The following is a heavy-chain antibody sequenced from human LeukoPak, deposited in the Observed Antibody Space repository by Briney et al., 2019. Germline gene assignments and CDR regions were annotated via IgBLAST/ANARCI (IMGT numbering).Heavy chain of an antibody. V-gene: IGHV3-30-3*01. Sequence: PGRSLRVSCAASGFTFSSYAMHWVRQAPGNGLEWVAVISYDGSNKYYADSVKGRFTISRDNSKNTLYLQMNSLRAEDTAVYYCARGVPFDYWGQGTLVTVSS. CDR1: GFTFSSYA. CDR2: ISYDGSNK. J-gene: IGHJ4*02. CDR3: ARGVPFDY.